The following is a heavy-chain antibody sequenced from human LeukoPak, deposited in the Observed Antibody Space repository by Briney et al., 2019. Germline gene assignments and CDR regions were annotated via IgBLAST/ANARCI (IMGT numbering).Heavy chain of an antibody. Sequence: KASETLSLTCTVSGGSISSSSYYWGWIRQPPGKGLEWIGSIYYSGSTYYNPSLKSRVTISVDTSKNQFSLKLSSVTAADTAVYYCARDRVVAATPGAFDIWGQGTMVTVSS. V-gene: IGHV4-39*07. CDR3: ARDRVVAATPGAFDI. D-gene: IGHD2-15*01. CDR1: GGSISSSSYY. CDR2: IYYSGST. J-gene: IGHJ3*02.